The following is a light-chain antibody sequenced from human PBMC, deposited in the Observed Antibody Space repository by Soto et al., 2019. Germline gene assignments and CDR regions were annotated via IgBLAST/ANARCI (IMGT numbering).Light chain of an antibody. CDR2: LGS. CDR1: QSLLHSNGYNY. J-gene: IGKJ2*01. CDR3: MQALQTPPT. Sequence: DIVMTQSPLSLPVTPGEPASISCRSSQSLLHSNGYNYLDWYLQKPGQSPQLLIYLGSNRASGVPARFSGGGSGTDFTLKISRVEAEDVGVYYGMQALQTPPTFGQGAKLEIK. V-gene: IGKV2-28*01.